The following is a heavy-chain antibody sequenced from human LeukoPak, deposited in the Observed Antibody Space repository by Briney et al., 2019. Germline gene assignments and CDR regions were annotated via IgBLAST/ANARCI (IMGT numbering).Heavy chain of an antibody. CDR2: INPNSGDT. CDR1: GYTFTGYY. CDR3: ARDSGRDGYNLSFDF. Sequence: ASVKVSCKASGYTFTGYYMHWVRQAPGQGLEWMGWINPNSGDTNYAQKFQGRVTMTRDTSISTAYMELSRLRSDDTAVYYCARDSGRDGYNLSFDFWGQGTLVTVSS. J-gene: IGHJ4*02. D-gene: IGHD5-24*01. V-gene: IGHV1-2*02.